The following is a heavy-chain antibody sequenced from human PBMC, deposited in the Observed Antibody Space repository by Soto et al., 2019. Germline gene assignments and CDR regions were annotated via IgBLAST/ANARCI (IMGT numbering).Heavy chain of an antibody. CDR1: GDTSTIYT. CDR3: ATDEFGAGRVGVHS. D-gene: IGHD3-10*01. J-gene: IGHJ5*02. CDR2: IVPVLRLT. Sequence: QVQLVQSGAEVKKPGASLRVSCETSGDTSTIYTITWVRQAPGQALQWMGRIVPVLRLTNYAQEFQGRLTITADSSRTTAHIALAGLTSEDTAVYYCATDEFGAGRVGVHSWGQGTLVIVSS. V-gene: IGHV1-69*08.